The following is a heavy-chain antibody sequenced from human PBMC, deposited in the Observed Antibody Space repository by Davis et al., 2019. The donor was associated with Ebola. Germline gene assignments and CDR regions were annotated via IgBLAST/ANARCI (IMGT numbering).Heavy chain of an antibody. CDR2: ISSSSSTI. Sequence: GESLKISCAASGFTFSSYSMNWVRQAPGKGLEWVSYISSSSSTIYYADSVKGRFTISRDNAKNSLYLQMNSLRDEDTAVYYCARGIVVGAVYYYYGMDVWGQGTTVTVSS. D-gene: IGHD1-26*01. V-gene: IGHV3-48*02. CDR3: ARGIVVGAVYYYYGMDV. CDR1: GFTFSSYS. J-gene: IGHJ6*02.